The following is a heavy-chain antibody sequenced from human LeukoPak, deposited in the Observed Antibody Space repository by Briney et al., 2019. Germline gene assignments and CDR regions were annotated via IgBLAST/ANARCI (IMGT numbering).Heavy chain of an antibody. J-gene: IGHJ3*02. CDR2: IYHIGNT. Sequence: PSGSLSLTCAVSGGSISSSNWWSWVRQPPGKGLEWIGVIYHIGNTNYNPSVKGRVTISVDKSKNQFSLKLSYVTAADTAVYYCARDGGPGIAAAGGAFDIWGQGTMVTVSS. V-gene: IGHV4-4*02. CDR1: GGSISSSNW. CDR3: ARDGGPGIAAAGGAFDI. D-gene: IGHD6-13*01.